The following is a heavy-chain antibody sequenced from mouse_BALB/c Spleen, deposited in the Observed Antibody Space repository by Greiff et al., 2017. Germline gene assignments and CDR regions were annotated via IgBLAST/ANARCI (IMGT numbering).Heavy chain of an antibody. CDR3: ARTYGNYEDYYAMDY. CDR1: GYAFSSSW. Sequence: VQLQQSGPELVKPGASVKISCKASGYAFSSSWMNWVKQRPGQGLEWIGRIYPGDGDTNYNGKFKGKATLTADKSSSTAYMQLSSLTSVDSAVYFCARTYGNYEDYYAMDYWGQGTSVTVSS. J-gene: IGHJ4*01. CDR2: IYPGDGDT. V-gene: IGHV1-82*01. D-gene: IGHD2-10*02.